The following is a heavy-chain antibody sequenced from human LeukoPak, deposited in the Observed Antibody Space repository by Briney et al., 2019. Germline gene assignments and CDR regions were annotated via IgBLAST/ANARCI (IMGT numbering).Heavy chain of an antibody. V-gene: IGHV3-23*01. D-gene: IGHD6-19*01. CDR3: AKAVDGTGWYVFDY. J-gene: IGHJ4*02. Sequence: PGGSLRLSCAASRFIFSSYAMSWVRQAPGKGLEWVSAINGSGGNTYYADAVRGRFTISRDNSKNTLYLQMSSLRGGDTAIYYCAKAVDGTGWYVFDYWGQGTLVTVSS. CDR1: RFIFSSYA. CDR2: INGSGGNT.